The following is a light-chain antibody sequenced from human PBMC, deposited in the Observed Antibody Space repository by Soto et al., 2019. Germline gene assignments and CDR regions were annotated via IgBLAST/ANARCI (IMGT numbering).Light chain of an antibody. CDR3: QQYGSSAPIT. CDR2: DAS. Sequence: EIVLTQSPSTLSLSPGERATLSCRASQSVSSHLAWYQHKPGQSPRLLIYDASIRATGIPDRFSGSGSETDFTLTTSSMEPEDFALYYCQQYGSSAPITFGQGTRLEIK. V-gene: IGKV3-20*01. CDR1: QSVSSH. J-gene: IGKJ5*01.